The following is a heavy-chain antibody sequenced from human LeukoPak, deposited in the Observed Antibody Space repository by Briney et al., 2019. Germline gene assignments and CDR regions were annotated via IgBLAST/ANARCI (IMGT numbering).Heavy chain of an antibody. CDR3: ATAEDG. CDR2: ISGGGDGT. Sequence: PGGSLRLSCAASGFTFSSYIMNWVRQAPGKGLEWVSAISGGGDGTYYADSVKGRFTISRDNSKKTMYLQMNFLRVEDTAEYYCATAEDGWGQGTLVTVSS. CDR1: GFTFSSYI. V-gene: IGHV3-23*01. J-gene: IGHJ4*02.